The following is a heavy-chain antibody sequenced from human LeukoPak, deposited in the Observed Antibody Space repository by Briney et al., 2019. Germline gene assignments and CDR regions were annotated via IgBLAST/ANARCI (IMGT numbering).Heavy chain of an antibody. D-gene: IGHD3-22*01. CDR2: IYYSGST. J-gene: IGHJ4*02. CDR3: ARLSPYYDSSGYPSVVFDY. CDR1: GGSISSYY. Sequence: SETLSLTCTVAGGSISSYYWSWIRQPPGKGLKWIGYIYYSGSTNYNPSLKSRVTISVDTSKNQFSLKLSSVTAADTAVYYCARLSPYYDSSGYPSVVFDYWGQGTLVTVSS. V-gene: IGHV4-59*08.